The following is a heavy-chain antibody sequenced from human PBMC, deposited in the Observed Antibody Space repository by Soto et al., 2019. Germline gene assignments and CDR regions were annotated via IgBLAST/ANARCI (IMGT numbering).Heavy chain of an antibody. Sequence: GASVKVSCKASGGTFSSYAISWVRQAPGHGLEWMGGITPIIGTANYAQKFQDRVTITADESTSTAHMELSSLRSEDTAVYYCVRVGGHRGEFDYWGQGTLVTV. CDR1: GGTFSSYA. CDR3: VRVGGHRGEFDY. J-gene: IGHJ4*02. CDR2: ITPIIGTA. D-gene: IGHD3-16*01. V-gene: IGHV1-69*13.